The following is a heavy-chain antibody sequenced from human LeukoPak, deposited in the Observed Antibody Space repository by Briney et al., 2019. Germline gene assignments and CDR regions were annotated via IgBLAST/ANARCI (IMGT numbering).Heavy chain of an antibody. Sequence: ASVTVSCKASGGTFSSYAVSWVRQAPGQGLEWMGGIVPVLRTVKVAQKFLGRVTISEDGAGTVSLELSSLTYEDTGVYYCAREDPPDGYPDYWGQGTLVTVSS. V-gene: IGHV1-69*01. CDR3: AREDPPDGYPDY. D-gene: IGHD5-24*01. CDR1: GGTFSSYA. CDR2: IVPVLRTV. J-gene: IGHJ4*02.